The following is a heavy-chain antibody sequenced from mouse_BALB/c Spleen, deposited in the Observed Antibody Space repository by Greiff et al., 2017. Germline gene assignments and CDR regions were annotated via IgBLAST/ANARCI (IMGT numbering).Heavy chain of an antibody. CDR3: ARDDYDGAMDY. Sequence: QVQLQQSGPELVKPGASVKISCKASGYAFSSSWMNWVKQRPGQGLEWIGRIYPGDGDTNYNGKFKGKATLTADKSSSTAYMQLSSLTSVDSAVYFCARDDYDGAMDYWGQGTTLTVSS. D-gene: IGHD2-4*01. CDR1: GYAFSSSW. J-gene: IGHJ4*01. CDR2: IYPGDGDT. V-gene: IGHV1-82*01.